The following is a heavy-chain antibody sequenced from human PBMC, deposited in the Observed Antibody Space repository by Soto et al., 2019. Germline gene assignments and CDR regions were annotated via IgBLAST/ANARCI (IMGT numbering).Heavy chain of an antibody. CDR1: GGSISTSNYY. Sequence: SETLSLTCTVSGGSISTSNYYWGWVRQPPGKGLDWIGNIYYSGTTYYNPSLKSRVTISVDTSKNQFSLKLNSVTAADTAVYYCATFVVPASRPTDFDFWGQGTLVPV. CDR2: IYYSGTT. V-gene: IGHV4-39*01. CDR3: ATFVVPASRPTDFDF. D-gene: IGHD2-21*02. J-gene: IGHJ4*02.